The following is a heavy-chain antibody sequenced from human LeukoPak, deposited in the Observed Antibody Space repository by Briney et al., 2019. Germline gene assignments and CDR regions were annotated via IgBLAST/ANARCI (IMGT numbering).Heavy chain of an antibody. V-gene: IGHV1-18*04. CDR3: ASCHSGSLRAPFDY. Sequence: ASVKVSCKASGYTFTNYGFIWVRQAPGQGLECLGWISANNGKTNYAQKVQGRVTMTTDTSTSTAYMELRSLRSDDTAVYDCASCHSGSLRAPFDYWGQGTLVTVSS. CDR1: GYTFTNYG. CDR2: ISANNGKT. D-gene: IGHD3-22*01. J-gene: IGHJ4*02.